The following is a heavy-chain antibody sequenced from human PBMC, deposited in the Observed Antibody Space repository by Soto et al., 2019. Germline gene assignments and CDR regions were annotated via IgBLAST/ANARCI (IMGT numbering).Heavy chain of an antibody. CDR3: ARDHRSIRYGVDA. CDR2: INRDGSST. Sequence: EVQLVESGGELVQPGGSLRLSCAAPGFTFSTYCMHWVRQGPGKGRVWVSSINRDGSSTTYADSVKGRFTISRDNPENTLYLQRNSLRAEHTAVYYCARDHRSIRYGVDAWGIGTTLTVS. J-gene: IGHJ6*04. CDR1: GFTFSTYC. D-gene: IGHD3-3*02. V-gene: IGHV3-74*01.